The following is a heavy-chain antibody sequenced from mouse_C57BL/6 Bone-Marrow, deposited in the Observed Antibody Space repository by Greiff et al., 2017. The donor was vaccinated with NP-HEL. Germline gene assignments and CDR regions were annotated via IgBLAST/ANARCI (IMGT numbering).Heavy chain of an antibody. Sequence: QVQLQQPGAELVMPGASVKLSCKASGYTFTSYWMHWVKQRPGQGLEWIGEIDPSDSYTNYNQKFKGKSTLTVDKSSSTAYMQLSSLTSEDSAVYYCARAPLYDGYRFAYWGQGTLVTVSA. J-gene: IGHJ3*01. CDR3: ARAPLYDGYRFAY. V-gene: IGHV1-69*01. D-gene: IGHD2-3*01. CDR2: IDPSDSYT. CDR1: GYTFTSYW.